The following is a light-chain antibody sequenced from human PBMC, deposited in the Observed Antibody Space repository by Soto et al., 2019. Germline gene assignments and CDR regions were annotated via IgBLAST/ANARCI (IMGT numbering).Light chain of an antibody. V-gene: IGKV1-5*01. CDR2: DVC. CDR3: QQYNTYWT. J-gene: IGKJ1*01. CDR1: QSLDNC. Sequence: DIQMTQSPATLSASIGDRVTITCRASQSLDNCLGWHQQTPRKARKLLIYDVCSLESGVQSRFSGRGCKKEFTLTISSLQHDYFANYYYQQYNTYWTFGQGTKVDIK.